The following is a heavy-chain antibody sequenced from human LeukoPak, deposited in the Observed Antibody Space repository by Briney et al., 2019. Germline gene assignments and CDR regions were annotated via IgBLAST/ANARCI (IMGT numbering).Heavy chain of an antibody. CDR3: ARPRGYDFWSGYYTGKYYFDY. Sequence: ASVKVSCKASGYTFTSYGISWMRQAPGQGLEWMGWISAYNGNTNYAQKLQGRVTMTTDTSTSTAYMELRSLRSDDTAVYYCARPRGYDFWSGYYTGKYYFDYWGQGTLVTVSS. J-gene: IGHJ4*02. D-gene: IGHD3-3*01. CDR2: ISAYNGNT. V-gene: IGHV1-18*01. CDR1: GYTFTSYG.